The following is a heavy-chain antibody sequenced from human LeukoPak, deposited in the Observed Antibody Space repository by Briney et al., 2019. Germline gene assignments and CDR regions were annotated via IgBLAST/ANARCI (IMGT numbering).Heavy chain of an antibody. CDR3: ARDYTGGWNDY. Sequence: SGGSLRLSCAASGFTFSDYYMSWIRQAKGKGLECVAKIKEDGSEKHYVDSVKGRFTISRDNAKNSLYLQMNSLRAEDTAVYYCARDYTGGWNDYWGQGTLVTVSS. V-gene: IGHV3-7*01. D-gene: IGHD7-27*01. J-gene: IGHJ4*02. CDR1: GFTFSDYY. CDR2: IKEDGSEK.